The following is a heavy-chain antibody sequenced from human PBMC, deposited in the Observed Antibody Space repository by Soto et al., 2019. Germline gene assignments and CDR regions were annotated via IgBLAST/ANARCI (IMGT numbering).Heavy chain of an antibody. CDR2: ISGGANTI. J-gene: IGHJ4*01. V-gene: IGHV3-11*01. D-gene: IGHD3-3*01. CDR3: AGTLFWSGYSFDY. CDR1: GFTFSDYY. Sequence: GGSLRLSCAASGFTFSDYYMSWIRQAPGKGLEWVSYISGGANTIYYADSVRGLFTISRDNAKKSLYLQMNSLRAEDTAVYYCAGTLFWSGYSFDYWGQGTLVTVSS.